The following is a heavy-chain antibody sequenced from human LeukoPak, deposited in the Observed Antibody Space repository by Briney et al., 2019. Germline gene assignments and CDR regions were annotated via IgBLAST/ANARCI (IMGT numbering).Heavy chain of an antibody. J-gene: IGHJ4*02. V-gene: IGHV5-51*01. CDR1: GYSFTSYW. CDR2: IYPGDSDT. CDR3: ARRGEAMAPFDY. Sequence: GESLKISCKDSGYSFTSYWIGWVRQMPGKGLEWMGIIYPGDSDTRYSPSFQGQVTISADKSINTAYLQWSSLKASDTAIYYRARRGEAMAPFDYWGQGTLVTVSS. D-gene: IGHD5-18*01.